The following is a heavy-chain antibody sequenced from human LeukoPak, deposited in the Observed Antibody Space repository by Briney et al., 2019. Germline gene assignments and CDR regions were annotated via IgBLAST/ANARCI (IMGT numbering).Heavy chain of an antibody. Sequence: PGGSLRLSCAASGFTFSSSAMHWVRQAPGKGLEWVSFISRSSDLIYYADPVKGRFTISRDNAKNSLYLQMNSLRDEDTAVYYCARVAWRGGALDYWGQGTLVTVSS. CDR1: GFTFSSSA. CDR3: ARVAWRGGALDY. V-gene: IGHV3-48*02. CDR2: ISRSSDLI. D-gene: IGHD2-21*01. J-gene: IGHJ4*02.